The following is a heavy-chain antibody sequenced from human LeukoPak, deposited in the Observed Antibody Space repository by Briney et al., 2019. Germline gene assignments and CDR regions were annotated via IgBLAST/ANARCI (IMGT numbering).Heavy chain of an antibody. CDR3: ARDTKHYYDTSGYLFDY. J-gene: IGHJ4*02. V-gene: IGHV4-38-2*02. CDR2: IYHSGTT. D-gene: IGHD3-22*01. Sequence: KSSETLSLTCAVSGYSISSGYYWGWIRQPPGKRLQWIVRIYHSGTTYYNPSLKSRVTVSVDTSKNQFSLKLSSVTAADTAVYYCARDTKHYYDTSGYLFDYWGQGTMVTVSS. CDR1: GYSISSGYY.